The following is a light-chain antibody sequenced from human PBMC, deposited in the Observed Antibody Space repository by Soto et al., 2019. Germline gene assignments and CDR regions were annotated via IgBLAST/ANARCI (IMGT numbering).Light chain of an antibody. CDR3: QSYDDTLSGSV. CDR1: GSNIGSGYD. J-gene: IGLJ1*01. Sequence: QSVLTQPPSVSGAPGQRVTISFTGSGSNIGSGYDVHWYQELPGTAPKLLIYANNNRPSRVPDRFSGSKSGTSASLTITALQAEDEADYYCQSYDDTLSGSVFGTGTKLTVL. V-gene: IGLV1-40*01. CDR2: ANN.